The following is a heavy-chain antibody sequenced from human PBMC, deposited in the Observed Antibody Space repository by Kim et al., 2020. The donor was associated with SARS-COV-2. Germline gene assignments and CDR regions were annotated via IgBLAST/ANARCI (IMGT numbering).Heavy chain of an antibody. V-gene: IGHV4-34*01. J-gene: IGHJ5*02. Sequence: ETLSLTCAVYGGSFSIYYWSWIRQPPGKGLEWIGEINHSGSTNYNPSLKSRVTISVDIFKSQFSLKLSSVTAADTAVYYCARVPQWTNWFDPWGQGSLVTVSS. D-gene: IGHD6-19*01. CDR2: INHSGST. CDR1: GGSFSIYY. CDR3: ARVPQWTNWFDP.